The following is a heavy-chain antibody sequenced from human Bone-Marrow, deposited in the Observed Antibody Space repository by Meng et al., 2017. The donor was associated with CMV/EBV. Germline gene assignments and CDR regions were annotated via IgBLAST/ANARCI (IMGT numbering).Heavy chain of an antibody. CDR2: ISSSQKYK. V-gene: IGHV3-21*01. D-gene: IGHD1-14*01. CDR1: GFTFSSFS. CDR3: ARTTLFDF. Sequence: GESLKISCAASGFTFSSFSMNWVRQAPGKGLEWLSSISSSQKYKHYADSVRGRFTISRDDAKNSLYLQMNSLRLEDTAVYYCARTTLFDFWGQGALVTVSS. J-gene: IGHJ4*02.